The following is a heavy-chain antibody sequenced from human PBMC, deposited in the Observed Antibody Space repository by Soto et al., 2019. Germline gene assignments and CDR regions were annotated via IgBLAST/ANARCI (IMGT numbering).Heavy chain of an antibody. CDR1: GFTFSSYG. V-gene: IGHV3-30*18. CDR2: ISYDGSNK. Sequence: QVQLVESGGGVVQPGRSLRLSCAASGFTFSSYGMHWVRQAPGKGLEWVAVISYDGSNKDYADSVKGRFTISRDNSKNTLYLQMNSLRAEDTAVYYCAKDGETRGTLRYFDSDDAFDIWGQGTMVTVSS. J-gene: IGHJ3*02. CDR3: AKDGETRGTLRYFDSDDAFDI. D-gene: IGHD3-9*01.